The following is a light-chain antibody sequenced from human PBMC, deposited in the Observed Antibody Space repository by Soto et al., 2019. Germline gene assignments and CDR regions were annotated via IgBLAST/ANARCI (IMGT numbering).Light chain of an antibody. CDR1: QSVSSSY. CDR3: QQYGRLPHPWVT. V-gene: IGKV3-20*01. CDR2: GAS. J-gene: IGKJ2*01. Sequence: EIVLTQSPGTLSLSPGERATLSCRASQSVSSSYLAWYQQKPGQAPRLLISGASTRATGIPDRFSGSGSGSDFTLTISRLEPEDFALYYGQQYGRLPHPWVTFGQGTKLEIK.